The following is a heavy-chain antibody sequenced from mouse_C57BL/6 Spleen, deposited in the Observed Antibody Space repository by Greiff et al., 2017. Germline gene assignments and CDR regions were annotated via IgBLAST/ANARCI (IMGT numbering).Heavy chain of an antibody. V-gene: IGHV1-82*01. CDR1: GYAFSSSW. CDR3: ARYYYGRSYEWYFDV. Sequence: VQLQQSGPELVKPGASVKISCKASGYAFSSSWMNWVKQRPGKGLEWIGRIYPGDGDTNYNGKFKGTDTLTADKSSSTAYLQLSSLTSEDSAFYCCARYYYGRSYEWYFDVWGTGTTVTVSS. D-gene: IGHD1-1*01. CDR2: IYPGDGDT. J-gene: IGHJ1*03.